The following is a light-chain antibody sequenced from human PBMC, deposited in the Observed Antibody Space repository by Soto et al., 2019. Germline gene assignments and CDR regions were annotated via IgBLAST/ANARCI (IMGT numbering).Light chain of an antibody. CDR3: QHYGTSSWT. J-gene: IGKJ1*01. CDR2: GGS. Sequence: EIVLTQSPGTLSLSPVERATLSFRASQSVSDRFVAWFQHKRGQAPRLLVYGGSGRAPGIPDRFSGSGSGTDFTLTITRLAPEDFALYYCQHYGTSSWTFGQGTKVDIK. CDR1: QSVSDRF. V-gene: IGKV3-20*01.